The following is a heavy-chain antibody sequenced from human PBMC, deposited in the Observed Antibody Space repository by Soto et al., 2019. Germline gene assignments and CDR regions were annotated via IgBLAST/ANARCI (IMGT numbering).Heavy chain of an antibody. J-gene: IGHJ4*02. D-gene: IGHD1-26*01. CDR2: ISPISST. CDR3: ARDRRTAIVRAAHADY. CDR1: GYSFTSSS. Sequence: QVELVQSGAEVKKPGASVKVSCKASGYSFTSSSMHWVRQAPGQGLEWVGIISPISSTTSAQKFQGRVTMTRDTSTSTVYMELTSLKSDDTAIYYCARDRRTAIVRAAHADYWGQGTLVTVSS. V-gene: IGHV1-46*01.